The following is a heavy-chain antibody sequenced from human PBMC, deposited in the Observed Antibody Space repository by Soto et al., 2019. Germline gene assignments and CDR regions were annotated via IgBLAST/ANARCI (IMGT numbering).Heavy chain of an antibody. CDR1: GYTLTSFY. J-gene: IGHJ6*02. V-gene: IGHV1-46*01. D-gene: IGHD2-15*01. Sequence: ASVKVSCKVSGYTLTSFYMHWVRQAPGQGLECMGRINPNCGNTIYAQKFQGRVTMTEDTSTDTAYMELSSLRSEDTAVYYCARDAIVVVGRSYYYYGMDVWGQGTTVTVSS. CDR2: INPNCGNT. CDR3: ARDAIVVVGRSYYYYGMDV.